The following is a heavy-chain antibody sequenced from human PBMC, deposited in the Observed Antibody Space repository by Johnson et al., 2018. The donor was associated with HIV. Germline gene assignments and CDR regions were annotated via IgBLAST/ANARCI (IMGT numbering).Heavy chain of an antibody. CDR3: ARARARVTFDI. D-gene: IGHD2-21*01. J-gene: IGHJ3*02. CDR1: GFTFSSYA. Sequence: MQLVESGGGLVKPGGSLRLSCEASGFTFSSYAMSWVRQAPGKGLEWVSAISGSGGSTYYADSVKGRFTISRDNSKNTLYLQMNSLRAEDTAVYYCARARARVTFDIWGQGTMVTVSS. V-gene: IGHV3-23*04. CDR2: ISGSGGST.